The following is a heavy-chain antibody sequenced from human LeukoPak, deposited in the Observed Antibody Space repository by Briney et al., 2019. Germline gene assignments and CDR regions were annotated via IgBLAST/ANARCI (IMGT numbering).Heavy chain of an antibody. D-gene: IGHD2-15*01. V-gene: IGHV5-51*01. CDR2: IYPGDSDT. CDR1: GYTFTNYW. Sequence: GESLKISCKGSGYTFTNYWIGWVRQMPGKGLEWMGIIYPGDSDTRYSPSFQGQVSISADKSISTAYLQWSSLKASDTAVYYCASTDCTDGNCYIYPLHYWGQGTLVTVSS. CDR3: ASTDCTDGNCYIYPLHY. J-gene: IGHJ4*02.